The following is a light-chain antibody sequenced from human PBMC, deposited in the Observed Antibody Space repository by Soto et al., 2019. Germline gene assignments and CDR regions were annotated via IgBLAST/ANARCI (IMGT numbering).Light chain of an antibody. CDR3: HQYYSYSPIT. CDR1: HTISSW. V-gene: IGKV1-5*01. J-gene: IGKJ5*01. CDR2: DAS. Sequence: DIQMTQSPSTLSGSVGERVTITCRASHTISSWFAWYQQKPGKAPKLLIYDASTLGSGVPSRFSGSGSGTVFTLTISSLQPDDFATYHCHQYYSYSPITFGQGTRLEI.